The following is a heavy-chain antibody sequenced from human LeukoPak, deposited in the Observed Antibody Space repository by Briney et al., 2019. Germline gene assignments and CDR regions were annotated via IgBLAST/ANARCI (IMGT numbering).Heavy chain of an antibody. J-gene: IGHJ4*02. D-gene: IGHD1-26*01. CDR2: IFYSGSS. V-gene: IGHV4-59*02. Sequence: KPSETLPLTWSVAGGSVSGSYWRWVRQPPGEGLEWIIYIFYSGSSNYTPSLKSRVSISADTSKNHFSLKLISAAAADTAVYYCARAEWDLLFDYWGQGTLVTVSA. CDR3: ARAEWDLLFDY. CDR1: GGSVSGSY.